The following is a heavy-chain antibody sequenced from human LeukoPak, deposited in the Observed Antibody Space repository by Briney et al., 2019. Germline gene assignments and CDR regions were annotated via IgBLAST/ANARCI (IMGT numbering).Heavy chain of an antibody. J-gene: IGHJ4*02. Sequence: AETLSLTCTVSGGSISSDSYYWGWIRQPPGKRLEWIGSIYYSGSPFYNPSLRSRVTMSVDTSKNQFALKLSSVTAADTAVYYCARQTYFYEASGLLNDNWGQGTLVTVSS. V-gene: IGHV4-39*01. D-gene: IGHD2-15*01. CDR3: ARQTYFYEASGLLNDN. CDR1: GGSISSDSYY. CDR2: IYYSGSP.